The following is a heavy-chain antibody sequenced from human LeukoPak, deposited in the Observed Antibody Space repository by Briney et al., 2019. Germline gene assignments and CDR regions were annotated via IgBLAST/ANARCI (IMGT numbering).Heavy chain of an antibody. Sequence: SQTLSLTCTVSGGSISSGSHYWSWIRQPAGKGLEWIGRIYTSESTNYNPSLKSRVTISVDTSKNQFSLKLSSVTAADTAVYYCARVVPAAARIFDLWGRGTLVTVSS. CDR1: GGSISSGSHY. J-gene: IGHJ2*01. D-gene: IGHD2-2*01. V-gene: IGHV4-61*02. CDR3: ARVVPAAARIFDL. CDR2: IYTSEST.